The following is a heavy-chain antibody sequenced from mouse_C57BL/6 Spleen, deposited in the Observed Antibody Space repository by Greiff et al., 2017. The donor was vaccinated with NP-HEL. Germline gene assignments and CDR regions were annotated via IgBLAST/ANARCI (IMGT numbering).Heavy chain of an antibody. CDR3: ARTGSLPFDY. CDR1: GYTFTSYW. Sequence: VQLQQPGAELVMPGASVKLSCKASGYTFTSYWMHWVKQRPGQGLEWIGEIDPSDSYTNYNQKFKGKSTLTVDKSSSTAYMQLSSLTSEDSAVYYCARTGSLPFDYWGQGTTLTVSS. V-gene: IGHV1-69*01. CDR2: IDPSDSYT. D-gene: IGHD4-1*01. J-gene: IGHJ2*01.